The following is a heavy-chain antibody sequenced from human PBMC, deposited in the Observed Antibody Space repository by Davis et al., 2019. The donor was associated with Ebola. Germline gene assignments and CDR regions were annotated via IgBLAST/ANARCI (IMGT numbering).Heavy chain of an antibody. V-gene: IGHV1-18*04. CDR1: GYTFTNYY. D-gene: IGHD6-6*01. CDR3: ARPKLGVGPLDY. CDR2: ISAYNGNT. J-gene: IGHJ4*02. Sequence: ASVKVSCKASGYTFTNYYVSWVRQAPGQGLEWMGWISAYNGNTNYAQKLQGSVTMTTDTSTSTAYMELRSLRSDDTAVYYCARPKLGVGPLDYWGQGTLVTVSS.